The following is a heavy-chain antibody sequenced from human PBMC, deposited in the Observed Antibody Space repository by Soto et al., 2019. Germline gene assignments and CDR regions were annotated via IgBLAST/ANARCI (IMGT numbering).Heavy chain of an antibody. V-gene: IGHV3-30*18. CDR2: ISYDGSNK. J-gene: IGHJ4*02. CDR1: GFTFSSYG. D-gene: IGHD5-12*01. Sequence: PGGSLRLSCAASGFTFSSYGMHWVRQAPGKGLEWVAVISYDGSNKYYADSVKGRFTISRDNSKNTLYLQMNSLRAEDTAVYYCAKSGRWLQLGLYYFDYWGQGTLVTVSS. CDR3: AKSGRWLQLGLYYFDY.